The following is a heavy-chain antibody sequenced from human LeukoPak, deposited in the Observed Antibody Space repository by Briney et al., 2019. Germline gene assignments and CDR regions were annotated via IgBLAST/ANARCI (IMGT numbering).Heavy chain of an antibody. D-gene: IGHD1-26*01. V-gene: IGHV3-20*04. J-gene: IGHJ5*02. CDR2: INWNAGSI. CDR3: AKDASGSYYEGPFDP. CDR1: GFIFDDYG. Sequence: GGSLRLSCAASGFIFDDYGMNWVRQVPGKGLEWVSGINWNAGSIAYADSVKGRFTISRDNTKNSLYLQMKSLRAEDTALYYCAKDASGSYYEGPFDPWGQGTLVTVSS.